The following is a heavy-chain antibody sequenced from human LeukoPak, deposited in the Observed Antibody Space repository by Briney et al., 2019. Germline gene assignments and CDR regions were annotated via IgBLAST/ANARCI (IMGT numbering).Heavy chain of an antibody. CDR2: IKEDGSEK. CDR3: ARSRSGYYEDY. CDR1: GFTFSHYW. D-gene: IGHD3-22*01. J-gene: IGHJ4*02. V-gene: IGHV3-7*01. Sequence: GGSLRLSCAPSGFTFSHYWMSWVRQAPGEGLERVANIKEDGSEKYYVDSVKGRFTISRDNAKNSLSLQVNSLRAEDTAVYYCARSRSGYYEDYWGQGTLVTVSS.